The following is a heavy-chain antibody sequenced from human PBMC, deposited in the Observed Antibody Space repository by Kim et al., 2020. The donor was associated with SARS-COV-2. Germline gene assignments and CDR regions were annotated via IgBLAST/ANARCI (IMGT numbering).Heavy chain of an antibody. D-gene: IGHD5-12*01. J-gene: IGHJ4*02. CDR1: GFTFSSYS. Sequence: GGSLRLSCAASGFTFSSYSMNWVRQAPGKGLEWVSSISSSSSYIYYADSVKGRFTISRDNAKNSLYLQMNSLRAEDTAVYYCARFAFSRYSGYTYYFDYWGQGTLVTVSS. CDR3: ARFAFSRYSGYTYYFDY. CDR2: ISSSSSYI. V-gene: IGHV3-21*01.